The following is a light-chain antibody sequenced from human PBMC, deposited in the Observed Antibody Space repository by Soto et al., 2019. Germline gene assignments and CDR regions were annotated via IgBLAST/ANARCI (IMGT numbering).Light chain of an antibody. V-gene: IGLV2-11*01. CDR2: DVN. J-gene: IGLJ2*01. CDR1: GSDVGGYDY. Sequence: QSALTQPRSVSGSPGQSVTISCTGTGSDVGGYDYVCWYQQHPGKAPKLIIYDVNTRASGVPGRFSGSKSGNTASLTISGLQAGDEGHYYCTSYAGRDAFVVFGGGTKLTVL. CDR3: TSYAGRDAFVV.